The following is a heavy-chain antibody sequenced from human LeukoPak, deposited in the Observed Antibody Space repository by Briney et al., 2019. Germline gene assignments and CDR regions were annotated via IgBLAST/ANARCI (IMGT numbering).Heavy chain of an antibody. CDR2: ISSSGST. CDR3: ASNGALLSSSWYDFQH. V-gene: IGHV4-61*02. J-gene: IGHJ1*01. Sequence: SETLSLTCTVSGDSISSGDYYWSWIRQPAGKGLEWIGRISSSGSTNYNPSLKSRVTISVDTSKNQFSLKLSSVTAADTAVYYCASNGALLSSSWYDFQHWGQGTLVTVSS. CDR1: GDSISSGDYY. D-gene: IGHD6-13*01.